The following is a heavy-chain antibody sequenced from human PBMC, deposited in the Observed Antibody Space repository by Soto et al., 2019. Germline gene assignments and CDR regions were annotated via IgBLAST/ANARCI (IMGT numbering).Heavy chain of an antibody. Sequence: HVQLQESGPGLVQPSQTLSLTCTVSGDSISRGAYYWAWIRQHPGKGLERIVYISNIGRTYYSPSLKSRLTISLDTSENQLSLKLPFVTAAEPAIYYCARARQYDDCALDPWGQGTLVTVSS. V-gene: IGHV4-31*03. CDR2: ISNIGRT. CDR1: GDSISRGAYY. CDR3: ARARQYDDCALDP. D-gene: IGHD4-17*01. J-gene: IGHJ5*02.